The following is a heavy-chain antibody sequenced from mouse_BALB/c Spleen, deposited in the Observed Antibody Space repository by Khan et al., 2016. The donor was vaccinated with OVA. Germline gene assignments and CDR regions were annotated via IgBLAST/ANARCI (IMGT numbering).Heavy chain of an antibody. D-gene: IGHD2-10*01. CDR3: VRDGAYQRKGGWFAY. CDR1: GYTFTSYT. Sequence: QVQLKESGAELARPGASVKMSCKASGYTFTSYTIHWIKKRPGQGLEWIGYINPSNGYTKYNQKFKDKATLTTDKSSNTAYMQLSSLQSDDSAVFNCVRDGAYQRKGGWFAYWGQGTLVTVSA. J-gene: IGHJ3*01. CDR2: INPSNGYT. V-gene: IGHV1-4*01.